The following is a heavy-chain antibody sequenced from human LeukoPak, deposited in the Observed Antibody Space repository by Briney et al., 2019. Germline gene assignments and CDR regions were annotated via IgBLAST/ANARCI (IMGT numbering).Heavy chain of an antibody. Sequence: PSETLSLTCTVSGGSISSSSYYWGWIRQPPGKGLEWIGSIYYSGSTYYNPSLKSRVTISVDTSKNQFSLKLSSVTAADTAVYYCARDQEYSSGWYTWGQGTLVTASS. J-gene: IGHJ5*02. D-gene: IGHD6-19*01. CDR2: IYYSGST. CDR3: ARDQEYSSGWYT. CDR1: GGSISSSSYY. V-gene: IGHV4-39*07.